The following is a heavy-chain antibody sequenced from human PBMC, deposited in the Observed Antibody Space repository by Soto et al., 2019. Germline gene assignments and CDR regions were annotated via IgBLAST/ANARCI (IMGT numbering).Heavy chain of an antibody. CDR1: GFTFSSYW. CDR2: INSDGSST. D-gene: IGHD3-3*01. CDR3: ARDLGSITYYDFWSGYPHDAFDI. V-gene: IGHV3-74*01. J-gene: IGHJ3*02. Sequence: GGSLRLSCAASGFTFSSYWMHWVRQAPGKGLVWVSRINSDGSSTSYADSVKGRFTISRDNAKNTLYLQMNSLRAEDTAAYYCARDLGSITYYDFWSGYPHDAFDIWGQGTMVTVSS.